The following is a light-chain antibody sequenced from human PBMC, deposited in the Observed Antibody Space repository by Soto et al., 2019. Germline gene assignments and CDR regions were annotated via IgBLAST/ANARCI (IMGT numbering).Light chain of an antibody. CDR1: QSVTSNY. J-gene: IGKJ1*01. Sequence: EIVLTQSPGTLSVSPGERAALSCKASQSVTSNYLAWYQQRPGQAPRLLIYAANRRATGSPDRLTGSGSGTDFNLTISSLEPGDSALYYCQQYAGAPWTFGQGNRVEIK. V-gene: IGKV3-20*01. CDR3: QQYAGAPWT. CDR2: AAN.